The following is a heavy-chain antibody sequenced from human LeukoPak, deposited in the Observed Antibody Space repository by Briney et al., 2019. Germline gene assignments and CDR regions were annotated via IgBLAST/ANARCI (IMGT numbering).Heavy chain of an antibody. CDR2: ISSDGSST. CDR3: ARYYGEGGYYFDY. J-gene: IGHJ4*02. V-gene: IGHV3-74*01. Sequence: GGSLRLPCAASGFTFSTYWMHWVRQAPGKGLVWLSRISSDGSSTNYADSVKGRFTISRDNAKNTLYLQMNNLRAEDTAGYYCARYYGEGGYYFDYWGQGTLVTVSS. CDR1: GFTFSTYW. D-gene: IGHD4-17*01.